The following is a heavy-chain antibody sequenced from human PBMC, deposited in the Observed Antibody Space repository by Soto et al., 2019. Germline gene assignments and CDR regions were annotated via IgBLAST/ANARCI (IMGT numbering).Heavy chain of an antibody. CDR3: VRTSLVVAAATREDY. D-gene: IGHD2-15*01. J-gene: IGHJ4*02. CDR1: GFTFSSYW. Sequence: EVQLVESGGGLVQPGGSLRLSCAASGFTFSSYWMHWVRQAPGKGLVWVSRINSDGSSTSYADSVKGRFTISRDNAKNTLHLQKNSLRAEDTAVYYCVRTSLVVAAATREDYWGQGTLVTVS. CDR2: INSDGSST. V-gene: IGHV3-74*01.